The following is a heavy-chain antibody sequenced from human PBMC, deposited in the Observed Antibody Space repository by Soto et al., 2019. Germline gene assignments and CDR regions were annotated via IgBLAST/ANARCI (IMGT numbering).Heavy chain of an antibody. D-gene: IGHD3-22*01. CDR3: AKASTGRSGYGGWFDP. V-gene: IGHV3-23*01. CDR1: GFTFSSYA. CDR2: ISGSGGST. J-gene: IGHJ5*02. Sequence: GGSLRLSCAASGFTFSSYAMSWVRQAPGKGLEWVSTISGSGGSTYYADSVKGRFTISRDNSRTTLYLQMNSLRAEDTAVYYCAKASTGRSGYGGWFDPWGQGTLVTVSS.